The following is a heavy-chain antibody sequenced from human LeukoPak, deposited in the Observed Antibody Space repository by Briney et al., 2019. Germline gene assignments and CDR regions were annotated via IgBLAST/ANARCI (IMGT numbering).Heavy chain of an antibody. Sequence: GGSLRLSCAASGFTFSSYAMTWVRQAPGKGLEWVSAISGSGGSTYYADSVGGRFTISRDNSKNTLYLQMNSLRAEDTAVYYCAKGGDSSGYHQYYFDYWGQGTLVTVSS. V-gene: IGHV3-23*01. CDR1: GFTFSSYA. J-gene: IGHJ4*02. D-gene: IGHD3-22*01. CDR3: AKGGDSSGYHQYYFDY. CDR2: ISGSGGST.